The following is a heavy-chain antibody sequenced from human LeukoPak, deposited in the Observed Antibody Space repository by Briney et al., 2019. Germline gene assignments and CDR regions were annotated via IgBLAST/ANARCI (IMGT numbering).Heavy chain of an antibody. CDR3: AIRMVGYNYDY. CDR1: GYSISSGYY. J-gene: IGHJ4*02. CDR2: GHHSGST. D-gene: IGHD5-24*01. V-gene: IGHV4-38-2*02. Sequence: SETLSLTCTVSGYSISSGYYWGWIRQPPGKGLEWIGSGHHSGSTYYNASLKSRVTISLDASKNQVSLKLRSVTVADTAVYYCAIRMVGYNYDYWGQGTLVTVSS.